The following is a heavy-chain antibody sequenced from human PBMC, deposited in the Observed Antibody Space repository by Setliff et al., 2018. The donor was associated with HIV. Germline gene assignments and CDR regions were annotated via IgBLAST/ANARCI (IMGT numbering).Heavy chain of an antibody. V-gene: IGHV1-69*10. J-gene: IGHJ4*02. D-gene: IGHD3-10*01. CDR2: LSPIRSIA. Sequence: GASVKVSCKASGNTFNIYAISWVRQAPGHGPEWVGGLSPIRSIANYAQKFQGRVTITADKSTTTVYLEMSSLTTEDTAVYYCARDLVVGFGELSHFDYWGQGTLVTVSS. CDR1: GNTFNIYA. CDR3: ARDLVVGFGELSHFDY.